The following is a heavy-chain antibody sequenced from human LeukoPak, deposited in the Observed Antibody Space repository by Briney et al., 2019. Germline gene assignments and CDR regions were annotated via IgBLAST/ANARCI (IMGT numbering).Heavy chain of an antibody. CDR2: ISAYNGNT. D-gene: IGHD3-10*01. CDR1: GYTFTSYG. V-gene: IGHV1-18*01. Sequence: ASVEVSCKASGYTFTSYGISWVRQAPGQGLEWMGWISAYNGNTNYAQKLQGRVTMTTDTSTSTAYMELSSLRSEDTAVYYCAAYGSGSYYPIPHFDYWGQGTLVTVSS. J-gene: IGHJ4*02. CDR3: AAYGSGSYYPIPHFDY.